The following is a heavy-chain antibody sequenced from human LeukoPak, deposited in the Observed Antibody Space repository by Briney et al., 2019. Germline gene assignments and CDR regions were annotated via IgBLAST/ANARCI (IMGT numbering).Heavy chain of an antibody. Sequence: SETLSLTCAVYGGSFSGYYWSWIRQPPGKGLEWIGEINHSGSTNYNPSLKSRVTISVDTSKNQFSLKLSSVTAADTAVYYCARGARKRYCSSTSCFRGAAFDIWGQGTMVTVSS. CDR3: ARGARKRYCSSTSCFRGAAFDI. CDR2: INHSGST. CDR1: GGSFSGYY. D-gene: IGHD2-2*01. J-gene: IGHJ3*02. V-gene: IGHV4-34*01.